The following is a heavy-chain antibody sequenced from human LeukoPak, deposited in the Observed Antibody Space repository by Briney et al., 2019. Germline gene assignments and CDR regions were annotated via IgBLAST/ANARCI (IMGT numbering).Heavy chain of an antibody. CDR2: INPNSGGT. D-gene: IGHD6-13*01. CDR1: GYTFSGYY. CDR3: ARDGDSSTFDY. Sequence: GASVKVSCKASGYTFSGYYMHWVRQAPGQGLEWMGWINPNSGGTKYAQKFQGRVTMTRDTSTSTVYMELSSLRSEDTAVYYCARDGDSSTFDYWGQGTLVTVSS. V-gene: IGHV1-2*02. J-gene: IGHJ4*02.